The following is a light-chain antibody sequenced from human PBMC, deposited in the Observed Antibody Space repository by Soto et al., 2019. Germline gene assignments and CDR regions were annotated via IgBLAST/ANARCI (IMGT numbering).Light chain of an antibody. V-gene: IGKV3-15*01. CDR3: QQYNNWPET. CDR2: GAS. J-gene: IGKJ3*01. CDR1: QSVSSN. Sequence: EIVMTQSPATLSVSPGERATLSCRASQSVSSNLAWYQQKPGQAPRLLIYGASTRATGIPARFSGSGSGTELALTISSLQSEDFAVYYCQQYNNWPETFGHGTKVDIK.